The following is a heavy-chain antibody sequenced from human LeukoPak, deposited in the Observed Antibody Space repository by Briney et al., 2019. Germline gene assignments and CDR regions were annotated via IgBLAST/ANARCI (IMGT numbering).Heavy chain of an antibody. D-gene: IGHD3-10*01. CDR1: GGSISSGDYY. J-gene: IGHJ5*02. Sequence: SETLSLTCTVSGGSISSGDYYWSWIRQPPGEGLEWIGYIYYSGSTYYSPSLKSRVTISVDTSKNQFSLKLSSVTAADTAVYYCARAKTYYYGSGRCTIDWFDPWGQGTLVTVSS. CDR3: ARAKTYYYGSGRCTIDWFDP. CDR2: IYYSGST. V-gene: IGHV4-30-4*01.